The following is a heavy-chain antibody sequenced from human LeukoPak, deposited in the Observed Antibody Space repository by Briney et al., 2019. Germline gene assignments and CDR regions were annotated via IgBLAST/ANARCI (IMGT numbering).Heavy chain of an antibody. CDR2: INPNSGGT. Sequence: ASVKVSCKASGYTFTGYYMHWVRQAPGQGLEWMGWINPNSGGTNYAQKFQGRVTMTRDTSIGTDYMELRRLTSDDTAVYYCANFDSSSMEDYWGQGTLVTVSS. V-gene: IGHV1-2*02. CDR1: GYTFTGYY. J-gene: IGHJ4*02. CDR3: ANFDSSSMEDY. D-gene: IGHD6-6*01.